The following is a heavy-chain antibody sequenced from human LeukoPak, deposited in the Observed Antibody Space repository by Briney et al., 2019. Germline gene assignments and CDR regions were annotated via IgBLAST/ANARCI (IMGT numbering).Heavy chain of an antibody. CDR3: ARISSGYDAFDI. CDR1: GFTSSSYW. CDR2: IKQDGSEK. V-gene: IGHV3-7*01. J-gene: IGHJ3*02. D-gene: IGHD3-22*01. Sequence: GGSLRLSCAASGFTSSSYWMSWVRQAPGKGLEWVANIKQDGSEKYYVDSVKGRFTISRDNAKNSLYLQMNSLRAEDTAVYYCARISSGYDAFDIWGQGTMVTVSS.